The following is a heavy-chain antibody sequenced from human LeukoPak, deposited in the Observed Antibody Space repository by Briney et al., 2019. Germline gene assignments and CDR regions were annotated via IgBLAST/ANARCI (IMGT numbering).Heavy chain of an antibody. J-gene: IGHJ4*02. CDR3: ARGLRDGYKAARGSDY. CDR1: GYTFTSYY. CDR2: INPSGGST. Sequence: ASVKVSCKASGYTFTSYYMHWVRQSPGQGLEWMGIINPSGGSTSYAQKFQGRVTMTRDMSTSTVYMELSSLRSEDTAVYYCARGLRDGYKAARGSDYWGQGTPVTVSS. D-gene: IGHD5-24*01. V-gene: IGHV1-46*01.